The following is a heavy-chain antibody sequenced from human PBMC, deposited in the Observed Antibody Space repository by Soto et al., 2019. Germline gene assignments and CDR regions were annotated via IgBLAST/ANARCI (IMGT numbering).Heavy chain of an antibody. Sequence: GGSLRLSCAASGFSFSSYGMHWVRQAPGKGLEWVALISYDGSNKYYIDSVKGRFTISRDNSKNTLYLQMNSLRAEDTAVYYCAKELKLYYGSGSYLAYWGQGTLVTVSS. CDR2: ISYDGSNK. CDR3: AKELKLYYGSGSYLAY. D-gene: IGHD3-10*01. J-gene: IGHJ4*02. V-gene: IGHV3-30*18. CDR1: GFSFSSYG.